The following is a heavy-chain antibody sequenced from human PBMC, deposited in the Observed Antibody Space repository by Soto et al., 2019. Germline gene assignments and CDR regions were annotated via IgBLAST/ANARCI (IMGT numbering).Heavy chain of an antibody. CDR3: ARDSRMVRGVIGY. D-gene: IGHD3-10*01. CDR1: GFTFSSYW. J-gene: IGHJ4*02. CDR2: INSDGSST. Sequence: HPGGSLRLSCAASGFTFSSYWMNWVRQAPGKGLAWVSRINSDGSSTSYADSVKGRFTISRDNAKNTLYLQMNSLRAEDTAVYYCARDSRMVRGVIGYWGQGTLVTVSS. V-gene: IGHV3-74*01.